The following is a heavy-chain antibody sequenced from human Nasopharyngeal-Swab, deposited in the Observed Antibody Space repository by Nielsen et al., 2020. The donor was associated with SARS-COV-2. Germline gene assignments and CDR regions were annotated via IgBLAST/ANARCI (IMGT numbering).Heavy chain of an antibody. CDR2: IYYSGST. CDR1: GGSICSGGYY. Sequence: SETLSLTCTVSGGSICSGGYYWSWIRQHPGKGLEWIGYIYYSGSTSYNPSLKSRVTISVDTSKNQFSLKLSSVTAADTAVYYCARRRRVFWSGYYYYFDYWGQGTLVTVSS. CDR3: ARRRRVFWSGYYYYFDY. D-gene: IGHD3-3*01. V-gene: IGHV4-31*03. J-gene: IGHJ4*02.